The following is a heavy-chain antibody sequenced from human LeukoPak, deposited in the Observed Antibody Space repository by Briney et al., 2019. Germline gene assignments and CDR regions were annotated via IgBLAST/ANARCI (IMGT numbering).Heavy chain of an antibody. J-gene: IGHJ4*02. CDR3: ARGANYYDSSGYYTNGGVDY. CDR1: GGSISSYY. V-gene: IGHV4-4*07. CDR2: IYTSGST. D-gene: IGHD3-22*01. Sequence: PSETLSLTCTVSGGSISSYYWSWIRQPAGKGLEWIGRIYTSGSTNYNPSLKSRVTMSADTSKNQFSLKLSSVTAADTAVYYCARGANYYDSSGYYTNGGVDYWGQGTLVTVSS.